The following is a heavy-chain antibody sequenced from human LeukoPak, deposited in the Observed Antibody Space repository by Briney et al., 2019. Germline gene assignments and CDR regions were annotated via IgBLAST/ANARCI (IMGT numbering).Heavy chain of an antibody. J-gene: IGHJ5*02. D-gene: IGHD3-10*01. V-gene: IGHV1-46*01. CDR2: INPSGGST. CDR3: ARGPMVRGVYMNWFDP. CDR1: GYTFTSYY. Sequence: ASVKVSCKASGYTFTSYYMHWVRQAPGQGLEWMGIINPSGGSTSYAQKFQGRVTMTRDTSTSTVYMELSSLRSEDTAVYYCARGPMVRGVYMNWFDPWSQGTLVTVSS.